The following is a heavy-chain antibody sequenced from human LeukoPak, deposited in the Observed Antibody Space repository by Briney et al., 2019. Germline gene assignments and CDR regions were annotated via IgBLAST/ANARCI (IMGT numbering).Heavy chain of an antibody. CDR2: IYYSGST. CDR1: GGSISSHY. J-gene: IGHJ5*02. V-gene: IGHV4-59*11. Sequence: SETLFLTCTVSGGSISSHYWSWIRQPPGKGLEWIGYIYYSGSTNYNPSLKSRVTISVDTSKNQFSLKLSSVTAADTAVYYCARFSSGWFDPWGQGTLVTVSS. CDR3: ARFSSGWFDP.